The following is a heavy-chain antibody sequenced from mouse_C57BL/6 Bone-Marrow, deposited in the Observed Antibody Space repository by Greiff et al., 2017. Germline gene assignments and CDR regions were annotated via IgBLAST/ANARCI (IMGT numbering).Heavy chain of an antibody. CDR2: ISSGSSTI. V-gene: IGHV5-17*01. CDR1: GFTFSDYG. Sequence: EVKVVESGGGLVKPGGSLKLSCAASGFTFSDYGMHWVRQAPEKGLEWVAYISSGSSTIYYADTVKGRFTIPRDNAKNTLFLQMTRLRSEDTAMYYCARPNYGSSHYYAMDYWGQGTSVTVSS. D-gene: IGHD1-1*01. J-gene: IGHJ4*01. CDR3: ARPNYGSSHYYAMDY.